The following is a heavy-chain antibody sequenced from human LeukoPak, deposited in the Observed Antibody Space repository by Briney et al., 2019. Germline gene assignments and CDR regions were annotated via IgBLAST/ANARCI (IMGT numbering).Heavy chain of an antibody. CDR2: IYHSGST. J-gene: IGHJ3*02. V-gene: IGHV4-61*02. CDR1: GGSISSGSYY. D-gene: IGHD5-24*01. CDR3: ARHLVVENAFDI. Sequence: SQTLSLTCTVSGGSISSGSYYWSWIRQPAGKGLEWIGSIYHSGSTYYNPSLKSRVTISVDTSKNQFSLKLSSVTAADTAVYYCARHLVVENAFDIWGQGTMVTVSS.